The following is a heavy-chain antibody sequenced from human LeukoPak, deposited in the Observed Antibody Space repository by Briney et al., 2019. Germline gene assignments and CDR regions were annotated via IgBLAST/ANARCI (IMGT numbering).Heavy chain of an antibody. CDR2: INHSGST. Sequence: PSETLSLTCAVYGGSFSGYYWSWIRQPPGKGLEWIGEINHSGSTNYNPSLKSRVTISVDTSKNQLSLKLSSVTAADTAVYYCARELVVVAATHYWFDPWGQGTLVTVSS. J-gene: IGHJ5*02. V-gene: IGHV4-34*01. CDR1: GGSFSGYY. CDR3: ARELVVVAATHYWFDP. D-gene: IGHD2-15*01.